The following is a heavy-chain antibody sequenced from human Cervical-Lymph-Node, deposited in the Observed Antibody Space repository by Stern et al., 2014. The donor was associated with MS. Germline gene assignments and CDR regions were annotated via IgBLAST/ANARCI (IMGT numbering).Heavy chain of an antibody. CDR2: ISISGSTI. CDR1: GLTFSDYY. J-gene: IGHJ3*02. V-gene: IGHV3-11*01. CDR3: ARGGHYYDTSGNAFDI. D-gene: IGHD3-22*01. Sequence: QVQLVESGGGLVKPGGSLRLSCAASGLTFSDYYMAWIRQAAGRGLEWLSYISISGSTIYYADSVKGRFTTSRDNAKKSLYMQMNSLRAEDTAVYYCARGGHYYDTSGNAFDIWGQGTMVTVSS.